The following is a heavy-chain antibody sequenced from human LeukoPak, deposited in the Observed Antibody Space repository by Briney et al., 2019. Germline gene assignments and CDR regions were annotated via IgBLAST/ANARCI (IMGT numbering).Heavy chain of an antibody. Sequence: PSETLSLTCTVSGGSISTYYWSWIRQPPGKGLEWIGYIYYSGSTNYNPSLKSRVTISVDTSKNQFSLKLSSVTPADTAVYSCAGGFGRKYNFAKYWGQGTLVTVSS. CDR2: IYYSGST. D-gene: IGHD3-10*01. J-gene: IGHJ4*02. CDR3: AGGFGRKYNFAKY. V-gene: IGHV4-59*01. CDR1: GGSISTYY.